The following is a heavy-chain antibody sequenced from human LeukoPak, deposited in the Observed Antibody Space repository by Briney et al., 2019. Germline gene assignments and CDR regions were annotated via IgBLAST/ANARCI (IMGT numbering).Heavy chain of an antibody. D-gene: IGHD6-19*01. CDR1: GFTLSTYW. J-gene: IGHJ3*01. V-gene: IGHV3-7*03. CDR2: IKQDGSEK. CDR3: ARVDGIAVAPDDAFDV. Sequence: GGSLRLSCVASGFTLSTYWMSWVRQAPGKGLEWVASIKQDGSEKYYVDSVKGRFDISGDNAKNSLYLQMNSLGVEDTAVYYCARVDGIAVAPDDAFDVWGQGTMVTVSS.